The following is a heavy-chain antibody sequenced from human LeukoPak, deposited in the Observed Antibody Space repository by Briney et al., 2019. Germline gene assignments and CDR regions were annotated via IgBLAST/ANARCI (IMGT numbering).Heavy chain of an antibody. CDR2: IYYSGST. Sequence: SETLSLTCTVSGGSISSYYWSWIRQPPGKGLEWIWYIYYSGSTNYNPSLKSRVTISVDTSKNQFSLKLSSVTAADTAVYYCAGGPYYDSSGYYYADVDFHFDYWGQGTLVTVSS. J-gene: IGHJ4*02. D-gene: IGHD3-22*01. CDR3: AGGPYYDSSGYYYADVDFHFDY. V-gene: IGHV4-59*01. CDR1: GGSISSYY.